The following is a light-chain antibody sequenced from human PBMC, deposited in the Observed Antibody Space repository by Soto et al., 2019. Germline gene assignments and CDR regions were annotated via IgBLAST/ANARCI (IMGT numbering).Light chain of an antibody. CDR1: QSVSSN. Sequence: EIVMTQSPATLSVSPGERANLSCRASQSVSSNLAWYQQKPGQAPRLLIYGASTRATGIPARFSGSGSGTEFTLTISSLQPDDFATYYCQQYGTYLWTFGQGTKVDI. V-gene: IGKV3-15*01. J-gene: IGKJ1*01. CDR2: GAS. CDR3: QQYGTYLWT.